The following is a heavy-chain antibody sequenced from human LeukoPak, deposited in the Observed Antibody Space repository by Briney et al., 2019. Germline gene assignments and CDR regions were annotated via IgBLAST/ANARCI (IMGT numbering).Heavy chain of an antibody. V-gene: IGHV3-21*04. Sequence: GGSLRLSCATYGFTFTSYSMNWVRQAPGEGLEWVSSIGPSGGSIFYANSVKGRFTVSRDNAKNSLSLQMNSLRADDTAVYYCARLAGSRDPWYLDLWGRGTLVTVSS. CDR1: GFTFTSYS. CDR2: IGPSGGSI. J-gene: IGHJ2*01. D-gene: IGHD6-19*01. CDR3: ARLAGSRDPWYLDL.